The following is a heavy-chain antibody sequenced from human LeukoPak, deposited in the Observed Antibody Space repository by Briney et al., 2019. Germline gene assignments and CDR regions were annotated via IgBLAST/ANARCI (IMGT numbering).Heavy chain of an antibody. D-gene: IGHD3-16*01. V-gene: IGHV4-4*02. CDR1: GGSISTAHW. Sequence: PSETLSLTCAVSGGSISTAHWWNWVRQSPGKGLEWIGEIYHRGNSNYNPSLKSRVSISVDTSKNQFSLKVTSLTAADTAVYYCARAFHPPDIAFGRAPYYFDLWGQGTLVTVSS. J-gene: IGHJ4*01. CDR2: IYHRGNS. CDR3: ARAFHPPDIAFGRAPYYFDL.